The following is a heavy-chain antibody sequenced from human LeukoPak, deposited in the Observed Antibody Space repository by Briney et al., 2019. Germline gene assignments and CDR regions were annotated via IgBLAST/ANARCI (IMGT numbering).Heavy chain of an antibody. J-gene: IGHJ4*02. Sequence: PETLSLSCTFSGGSISSAIASSMPQPPGKGLEWIGYIYYSGSTNYNPSLKSRVTVSVDTSKNQFSLKLSSVTAPATAVYYSARHGEFATFGPQWLVPAYYSGQGTLVTVSS. CDR2: IYYSGST. D-gene: IGHD6-19*01. CDR3: ARHGEFATFGPQWLVPAYY. CDR1: GGSISSAI. V-gene: IGHV4-59*08.